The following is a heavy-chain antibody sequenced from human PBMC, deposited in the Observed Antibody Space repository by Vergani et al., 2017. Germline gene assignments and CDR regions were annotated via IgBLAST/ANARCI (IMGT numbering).Heavy chain of an antibody. CDR2: IIPIFGTA. Sequence: QVQLVQSGAEVKKPGSSVKVSCKASGGTFSSYAISWVRQAPGQGLEWMGGIIPIFGTANYAQKFQGRVTITADESTSTAYMELSSRRSEDTAVYYCARSRVGRSGSYIQIDYWGQGTLVTVSS. J-gene: IGHJ4*02. CDR1: GGTFSSYA. V-gene: IGHV1-69*01. CDR3: ARSRVGRSGSYIQIDY. D-gene: IGHD1-26*01.